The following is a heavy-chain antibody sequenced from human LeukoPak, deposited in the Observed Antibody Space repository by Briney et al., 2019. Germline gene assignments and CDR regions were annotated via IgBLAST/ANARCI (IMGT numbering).Heavy chain of an antibody. CDR2: ISYDGSNK. V-gene: IGHV3-30*04. CDR1: GFTFGDYA. J-gene: IGHJ4*02. Sequence: GRSLRLSCTASGFTFGDYAMSWFRQAPGKGLEWVAVISYDGSNKYYADSVKGRFTISRDNSKNTLYLQMNSLRAEDTAVYYCAKDPDSSGWYVMYYFDYWGQGTLVTVSS. CDR3: AKDPDSSGWYVMYYFDY. D-gene: IGHD6-19*01.